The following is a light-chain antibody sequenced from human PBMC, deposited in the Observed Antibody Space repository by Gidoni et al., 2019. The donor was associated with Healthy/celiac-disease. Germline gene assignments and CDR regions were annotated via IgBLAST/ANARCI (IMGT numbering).Light chain of an antibody. CDR2: GAS. CDR3: QQNNNKPPHT. V-gene: IGKV3-15*01. Sequence: EIVMTQSPASLSVSPGERATLTCRASQSVSSNLTWYQQKPGQAPRLLIYGASNRATGIPARFSGSGSGTEFTLTISSLQSEDFAIYYCQQNNNKPPHTFGRGTKVEIK. J-gene: IGKJ4*01. CDR1: QSVSSN.